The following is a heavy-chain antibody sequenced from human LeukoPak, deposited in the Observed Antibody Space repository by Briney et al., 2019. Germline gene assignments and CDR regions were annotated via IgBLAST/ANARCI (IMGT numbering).Heavy chain of an antibody. CDR2: MNPNSGNT. J-gene: IGHJ4*02. D-gene: IGHD3-22*01. V-gene: IGHV1-8*01. CDR1: GYTFTSYD. Sequence: ASVRVPCKASGYTFTSYDINWVRQATGQGLEWMGWMNPNSGNTGYAQKFQGRVTMTRNTSISTAYMELSSLRSEDTAVYYCARGLSVRNYDSSGYSYDYWGQGTLVTVSS. CDR3: ARGLSVRNYDSSGYSYDY.